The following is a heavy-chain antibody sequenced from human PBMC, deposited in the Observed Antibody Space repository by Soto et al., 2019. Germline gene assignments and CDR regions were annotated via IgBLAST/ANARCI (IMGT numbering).Heavy chain of an antibody. Sequence: LGESLKISCKGSGYSFTSFWIGWVRQMPGKGLEWMGIIYPGDSDTRYSPSFQGQVTISADKSISTAYLQWSSLKASDTAMYYCARQYGILTGYRILDYWGQGTLVTVSS. CDR1: GYSFTSFW. V-gene: IGHV5-51*01. CDR2: IYPGDSDT. CDR3: ARQYGILTGYRILDY. J-gene: IGHJ4*02. D-gene: IGHD3-9*01.